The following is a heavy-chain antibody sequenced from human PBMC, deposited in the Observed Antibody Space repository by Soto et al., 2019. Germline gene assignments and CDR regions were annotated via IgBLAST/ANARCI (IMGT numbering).Heavy chain of an antibody. J-gene: IGHJ4*02. V-gene: IGHV1-3*01. CDR3: ARQHDLWSAYSFDI. D-gene: IGHD3-3*01. Sequence: QVQLVQSGAEVKKPGASVKVSCKASGYTFTSYSIQWVRQAPGQGLEWMGWINAASGNTKNSQRFQGRVTFTRDTSATTAYMELRSLRSEDTAVYYCARQHDLWSAYSFDIWGQGTQVTVSS. CDR1: GYTFTSYS. CDR2: INAASGNT.